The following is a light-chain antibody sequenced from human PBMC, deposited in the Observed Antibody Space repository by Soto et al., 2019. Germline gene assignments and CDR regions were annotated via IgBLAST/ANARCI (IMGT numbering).Light chain of an antibody. CDR1: EGIDNW. J-gene: IGKJ1*01. CDR2: AAS. CDR3: QQYHTDWT. V-gene: IGKV1-5*01. Sequence: DIQMTQSASTLSASAGYTFTITCRASEGIDNWLAWYQQKPGKAPELLLFAASTLVGGVPSRLSGRGSGTEFTLTISSLHADDFPTYYCQQYHTDWTFGQGTKVDIK.